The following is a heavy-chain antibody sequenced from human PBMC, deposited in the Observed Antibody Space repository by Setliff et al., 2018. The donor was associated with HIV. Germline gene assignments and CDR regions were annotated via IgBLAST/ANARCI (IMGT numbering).Heavy chain of an antibody. CDR2: INPSGGST. CDR3: ARSQITYRTFDH. D-gene: IGHD1-20*01. J-gene: IGHJ4*02. V-gene: IGHV1-46*01. CDR1: GYTFTNYY. Sequence: ASVKVSCKASGYTFTNYYMHWVRQAPGRGLEWMGIINPSGGSTSYAQKFQGRVSMTSDTSTSTVYMELSSLRSEDTAVYYRARSQITYRTFDHWGQGTLVTVSS.